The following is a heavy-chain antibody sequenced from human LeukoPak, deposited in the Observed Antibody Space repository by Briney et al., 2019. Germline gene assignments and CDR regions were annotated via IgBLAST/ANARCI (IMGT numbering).Heavy chain of an antibody. CDR2: ICYSGST. CDR1: GGSISSGDYY. CDR3: ATLSPGLSYLGSYYFDY. D-gene: IGHD1-26*01. Sequence: SETLSLTCTVSGGSISSGDYYWSWIRQPPGNGLEWIGHICYSGSTYYNPSLKSRVTISVDTSKNQFSLKLSSVTAADTAVYYCATLSPGLSYLGSYYFDYWGQGTLVTVSS. J-gene: IGHJ4*02. V-gene: IGHV4-30-4*01.